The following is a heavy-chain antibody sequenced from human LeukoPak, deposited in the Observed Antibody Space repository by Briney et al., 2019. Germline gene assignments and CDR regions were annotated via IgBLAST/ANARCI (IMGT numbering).Heavy chain of an antibody. CDR1: GGTFSSYA. CDR3: ARIIVGAREGYFDY. D-gene: IGHD1-26*01. V-gene: IGHV1-69*06. J-gene: IGHJ4*02. Sequence: ASVKVPCKASGGTFSSYAISWVRQAPGQGLEWMGGIIPIFDTANYAQKFQGRVTITADKSTSTAYMELSSLRSEDTAVYYCARIIVGAREGYFDYWGQGTLVTVSS. CDR2: IIPIFDTA.